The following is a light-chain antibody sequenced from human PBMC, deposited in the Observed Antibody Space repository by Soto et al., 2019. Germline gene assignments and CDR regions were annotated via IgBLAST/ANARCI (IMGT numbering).Light chain of an antibody. CDR3: QAWDSSTAC. V-gene: IGLV3-1*01. J-gene: IGLJ1*01. CDR2: QDS. Sequence: SYELTQPPSVSVSPGQTASITCSGDKLGDKYACWYQQKPGQSPVLVIYQDSKRPSGIPERFSGSNSGNTATLTISGTQAMDEADYYCQAWDSSTACFGTGTQLTVL. CDR1: KLGDKY.